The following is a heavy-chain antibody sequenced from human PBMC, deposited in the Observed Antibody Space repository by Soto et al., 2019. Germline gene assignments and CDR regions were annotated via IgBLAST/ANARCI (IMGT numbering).Heavy chain of an antibody. CDR3: ARHGDYNYYYMDV. D-gene: IGHD3-16*01. Sequence: PSETMSLTWTVAGGSISSYYGSWIRQPPGKGLEWIGYIYYSGSTNYNPSLKSRVTISVDTSKNQFSLKLSSVTAADTAVYYCARHGDYNYYYMDVWGKGTTVTVSS. J-gene: IGHJ6*03. CDR2: IYYSGST. V-gene: IGHV4-59*08. CDR1: GGSISSYY.